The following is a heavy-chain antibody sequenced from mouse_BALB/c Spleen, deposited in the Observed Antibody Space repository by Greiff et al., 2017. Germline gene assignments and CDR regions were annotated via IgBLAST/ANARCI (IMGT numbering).Heavy chain of an antibody. CDR3: ATLGQGFAY. D-gene: IGHD4-1*01. Sequence: QVQLKESGPGLVAPSQSLSITCTVSGFSLISYGVHWVRQPPGKGLEWLGVIWAGGSTNYNSALMSRLSISKDNSKSQVFLKMNSLQTDDTAMYYCATLGQGFAYWGQGTLVTVSA. CDR2: IWAGGST. CDR1: GFSLISYG. J-gene: IGHJ3*01. V-gene: IGHV2-9*02.